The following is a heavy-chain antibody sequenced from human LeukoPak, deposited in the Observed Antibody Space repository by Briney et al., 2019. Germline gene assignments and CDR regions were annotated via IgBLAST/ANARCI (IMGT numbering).Heavy chain of an antibody. CDR2: IRGSGGNT. CDR3: AREFGKYYFDY. V-gene: IGHV3-23*01. D-gene: IGHD3-16*01. J-gene: IGHJ4*02. CDR1: GFTFSSYA. Sequence: PGGSLRLSCAASGFTFSSYAMTWVRQAPGKGLEWVSGIRGSGGNTYYADSVKGRFTISRDNSKNTLYLQMNSLRAEDTAVYYCAREFGKYYFDYWGQGTLVTVSS.